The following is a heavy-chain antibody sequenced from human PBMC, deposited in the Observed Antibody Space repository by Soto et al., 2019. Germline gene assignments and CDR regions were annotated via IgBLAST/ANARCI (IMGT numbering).Heavy chain of an antibody. CDR3: ARSVAVAADFDY. CDR2: INAGNGNT. Sequence: QVQLVQSGAEEKKPGASVKVSCKDSGYTFTGYAMHWVRQAPGQRLEWMGWINAGNGNTKYSQKFQGRVTITRDTSASTAYMDLSSLRSEDTAVYYCARSVAVAADFDYWGQGTLVTVSS. V-gene: IGHV1-3*05. J-gene: IGHJ4*02. D-gene: IGHD6-19*01. CDR1: GYTFTGYA.